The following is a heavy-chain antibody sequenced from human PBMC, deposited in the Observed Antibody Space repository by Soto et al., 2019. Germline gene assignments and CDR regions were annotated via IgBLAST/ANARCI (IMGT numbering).Heavy chain of an antibody. CDR2: INPETGAT. CDR3: ARERYQVISDGMDV. V-gene: IGHV1-2*02. J-gene: IGHJ6*02. CDR1: GYTFTGYY. D-gene: IGHD2-2*01. Sequence: QVQLVQSGADVKTPGASVRVSCKASGYTFTGYYVHWVREAPGQGLEWMGWINPETGATSYAQKFQCRVTLSRDTSINTAYLELSSLIFDDAAVYFCARERYQVISDGMDVWGQGTTVTVSS.